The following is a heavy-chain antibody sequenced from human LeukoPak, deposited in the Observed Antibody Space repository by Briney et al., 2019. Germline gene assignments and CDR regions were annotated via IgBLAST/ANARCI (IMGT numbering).Heavy chain of an antibody. CDR3: ARDWHKGIAAAGHFDY. Sequence: PGGSLRLSCVVSGFTFSTFTMNWVRQAPGKGLEWISCISSSSSYIYYADSVKGRFTISRDNAKNSLYLQMNSLRAEDTAVYYCARDWHKGIAAAGHFDYWGQGTLVTVSS. CDR1: GFTFSTFT. V-gene: IGHV3-21*01. CDR2: ISSSSSYI. J-gene: IGHJ4*02. D-gene: IGHD6-13*01.